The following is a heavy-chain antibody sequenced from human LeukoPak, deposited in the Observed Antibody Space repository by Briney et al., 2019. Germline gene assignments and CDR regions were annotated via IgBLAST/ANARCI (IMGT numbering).Heavy chain of an antibody. CDR1: GGSISSYY. CDR3: ARGYCSSSSCPDFDY. V-gene: IGHV4-59*01. CDR2: IYYSGST. Sequence: SETLSLTCTVSGGSISSYYWSWIRQPPGKGLEWIGYIYYSGSTNYNPSLKSRVTISVDTSKNQFSLKLSSVTAADTAVYYCARGYCSSSSCPDFDYWGQGTLVTVSS. D-gene: IGHD2-2*01. J-gene: IGHJ4*02.